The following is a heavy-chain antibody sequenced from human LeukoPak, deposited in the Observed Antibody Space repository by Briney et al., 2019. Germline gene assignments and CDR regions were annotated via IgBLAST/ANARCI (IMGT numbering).Heavy chain of an antibody. CDR1: GFAFGIYA. Sequence: GGSLRLSCAASGFAFGIYALNWFRHTPGKGLEWLSYISSTNAIYYADSVKGRFTISRDNAKESLYLQMNSLRAEDTAVYNCARDDKWAFDYWGQGTLVTVSS. V-gene: IGHV3-69-1*02. CDR3: ARDDKWAFDY. D-gene: IGHD1-26*01. CDR2: ISSTNAI. J-gene: IGHJ4*02.